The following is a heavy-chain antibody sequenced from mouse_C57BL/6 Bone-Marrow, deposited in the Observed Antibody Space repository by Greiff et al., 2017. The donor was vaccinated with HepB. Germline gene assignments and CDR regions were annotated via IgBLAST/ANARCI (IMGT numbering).Heavy chain of an antibody. D-gene: IGHD4-1*01. V-gene: IGHV1-82*01. CDR1: GYAFSSSW. CDR2: IYPGDGDT. CDR3: ANTGGFAY. J-gene: IGHJ3*01. Sequence: VQLQQSGPELVKPGASVKISCKASGYAFSSSWMNWVKQRPGKGLEWIGRIYPGDGDTNYNGKFKGKATLTADKSSSTAYMQLSSLTSEDSAVYFCANTGGFAYWGQGTLVTVSA.